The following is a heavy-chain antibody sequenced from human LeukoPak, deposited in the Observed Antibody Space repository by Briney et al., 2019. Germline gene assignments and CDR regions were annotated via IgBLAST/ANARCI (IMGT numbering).Heavy chain of an antibody. D-gene: IGHD4/OR15-4a*01. Sequence: GGSLRLSCAASGFAFSSYGMHWVRQAPGKGLEWVAAISSDGSNKYYGDSVEGRFSISRDNAKNTLYLHMNSLRVEDTTVYYCANLASGANRDHWGQGTLVTVSS. V-gene: IGHV3-30*18. CDR2: ISSDGSNK. J-gene: IGHJ4*02. CDR1: GFAFSSYG. CDR3: ANLASGANRDH.